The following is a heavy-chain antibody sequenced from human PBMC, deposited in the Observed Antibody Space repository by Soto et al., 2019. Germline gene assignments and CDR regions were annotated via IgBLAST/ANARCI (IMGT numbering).Heavy chain of an antibody. Sequence: GGPLRLSCAASGFNFRNYEMNWVRRAPGRGLEWVEYISSTGVTTYYAESVGGRFTISRDNAKSSLFLHLSSLRVEDTAVYYCAKGAPLDYDSSGYLVLDWGQGTLVTVSS. CDR1: GFNFRNYE. J-gene: IGHJ4*02. D-gene: IGHD3-22*01. CDR2: ISSTGVTT. V-gene: IGHV3-48*03. CDR3: AKGAPLDYDSSGYLVLD.